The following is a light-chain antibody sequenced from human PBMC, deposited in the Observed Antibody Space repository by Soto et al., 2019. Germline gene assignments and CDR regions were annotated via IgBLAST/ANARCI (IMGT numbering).Light chain of an antibody. J-gene: IGKJ1*01. Sequence: DIVLTQSPATLSLSPGDRATLSCRASRTVDSYLAWYQQKPGQAPRLLIFDASKRATGIPPRFSGSGSGTDFTLTINSLEPEDFAIYYCYQRSKWPQTFGQGTKVEMK. CDR1: RTVDSY. CDR3: YQRSKWPQT. CDR2: DAS. V-gene: IGKV3-11*01.